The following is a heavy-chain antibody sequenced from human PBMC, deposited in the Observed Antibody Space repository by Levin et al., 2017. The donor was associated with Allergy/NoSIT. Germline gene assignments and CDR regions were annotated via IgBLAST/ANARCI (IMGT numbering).Heavy chain of an antibody. CDR2: IYPGDSDT. CDR1: GSSFTSYW. J-gene: IGHJ6*03. Sequence: NTGGSLRLSCQGSGSSFTSYWIGWVRQMPGNGLEWMGIIYPGDSDTRYSPSFQGQVTISADKSISTAYLQWSSLKASDTAIYYCARRGTRDYYYYMDVWGKGTTVTVSS. CDR3: ARRGTRDYYYYMDV. V-gene: IGHV5-51*01. D-gene: IGHD1-1*01.